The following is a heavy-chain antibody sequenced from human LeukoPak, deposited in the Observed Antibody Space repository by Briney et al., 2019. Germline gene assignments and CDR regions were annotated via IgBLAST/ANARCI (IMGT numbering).Heavy chain of an antibody. V-gene: IGHV3-23*01. CDR2: ITGSGGSA. CDR3: ATLMRGPTGYSGYGGEDY. Sequence: PGGFLRLSCAASGFTFSNYAMTWVRQAQGTGLQWVSAITGSGGSAYYADSVKGRFAISRDNSKNTLYLQLNSLKAEDTAVYYCATLMRGPTGYSGYGGEDYWGQGTLVTVSS. J-gene: IGHJ4*02. D-gene: IGHD5-12*01. CDR1: GFTFSNYA.